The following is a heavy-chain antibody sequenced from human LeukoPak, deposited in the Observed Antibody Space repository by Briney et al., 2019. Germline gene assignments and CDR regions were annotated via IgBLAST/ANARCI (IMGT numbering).Heavy chain of an antibody. Sequence: SVKVSCRASGGTFRGYAIGWVRRARGQGLEWTGGLIPIFGTANYAQKFQGRVTITTDESTSTAYMELSSLGSEDTAVYYCASPPSYYDSSGYYGLYFDYWGQGTLVTVSS. V-gene: IGHV1-69*05. CDR2: LIPIFGTA. J-gene: IGHJ4*02. CDR1: GGTFRGYA. D-gene: IGHD3-22*01. CDR3: ASPPSYYDSSGYYGLYFDY.